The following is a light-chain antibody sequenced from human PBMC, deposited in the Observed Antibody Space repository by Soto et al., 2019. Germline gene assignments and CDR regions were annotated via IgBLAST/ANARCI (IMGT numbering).Light chain of an antibody. CDR3: AAWDDGLNGWV. V-gene: IGLV1-44*01. Sequence: QSVLTQPPSASGTPGQRVTISCSGSISNIGGNTVNWYQQVPGTAPKLLIYRDDQRPSGVPDRSSGSKSATSASLAISGLQSEDEADYYCAAWDDGLNGWVFGGGTKLTVL. CDR1: ISNIGGNT. J-gene: IGLJ3*02. CDR2: RDD.